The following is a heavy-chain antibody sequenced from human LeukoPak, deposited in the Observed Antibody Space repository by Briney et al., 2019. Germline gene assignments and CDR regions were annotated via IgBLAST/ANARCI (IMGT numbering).Heavy chain of an antibody. CDR3: ARDTVVISYDYVWGSYRPQPFDY. CDR2: IYYSGST. Sequence: SETLSLTCTVSGGSISSYYWSWIRQPPGKGLEWIGYIYYSGSTYYNPSLKSRVTISVDTSKNQFSLKLSSVTAADTAVYYCARDTVVISYDYVWGSYRPQPFDYWGQGTLVTVSS. V-gene: IGHV4-59*12. J-gene: IGHJ4*02. CDR1: GGSISSYY. D-gene: IGHD3-16*02.